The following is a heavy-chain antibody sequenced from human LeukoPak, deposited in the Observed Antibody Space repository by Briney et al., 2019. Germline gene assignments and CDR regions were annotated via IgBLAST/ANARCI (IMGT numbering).Heavy chain of an antibody. CDR3: ARARVAATSYYYMDV. D-gene: IGHD2-15*01. J-gene: IGHJ6*03. V-gene: IGHV3-30*03. Sequence: GGSLRLSCAASGFIFSDYYMSWIRQAPGKGLEWVAVISYDGSNKYYADSVKGRFTISRDNSKNTLYLQMNSLRAEDTAVYYCARARVAATSYYYMDVWGKGTTVTVSS. CDR2: ISYDGSNK. CDR1: GFIFSDYY.